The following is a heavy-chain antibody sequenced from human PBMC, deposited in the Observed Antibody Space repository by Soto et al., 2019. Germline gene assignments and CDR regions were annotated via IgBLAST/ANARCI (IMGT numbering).Heavy chain of an antibody. Sequence: ASVKVSCKVSGYTLTELSMHWVRQAPGKGLEWMGGFDPEDGETIYAQKFQGRVTMTEDTSTDTAYMQLSSLRSKDTAVYYCATDDNCSDSSGYLYWGQGTLVTVSS. V-gene: IGHV1-24*01. CDR2: FDPEDGET. D-gene: IGHD3-22*01. CDR1: GYTLTELS. J-gene: IGHJ4*02. CDR3: ATDDNCSDSSGYLY.